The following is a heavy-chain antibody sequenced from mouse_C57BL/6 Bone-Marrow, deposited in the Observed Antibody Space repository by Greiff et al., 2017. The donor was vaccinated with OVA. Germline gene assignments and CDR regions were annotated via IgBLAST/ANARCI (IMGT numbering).Heavy chain of an antibody. Sequence: EVQLKESGAELVKPGASVKLSCTASGFNIKDYYMHWVKQRTEQGLEWIGRIDPEDGETKYAPKFQGKATKTADTSSNTAYLQLSSLTSEDTAVYYCARNYGSSYPFAYWGQGTLVTVSA. D-gene: IGHD1-1*01. CDR1: GFNIKDYY. V-gene: IGHV14-2*01. CDR2: IDPEDGET. J-gene: IGHJ3*01. CDR3: ARNYGSSYPFAY.